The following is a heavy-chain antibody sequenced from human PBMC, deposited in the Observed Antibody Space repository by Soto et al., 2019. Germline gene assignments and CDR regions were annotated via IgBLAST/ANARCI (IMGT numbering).Heavy chain of an antibody. J-gene: IGHJ4*02. CDR3: ARGGYYGSGSYYYFDY. V-gene: IGHV4-59*01. D-gene: IGHD3-10*01. CDR2: IYYSGNT. Sequence: SETLSLTCTVSGGSISSYYWSWIRHPPGKGLEWIGYIYYSGNTNYNPSLKSRVTISVDTSKNQFSLKLSSVTAADTAVYYCARGGYYGSGSYYYFDYWGQGTLVTVSS. CDR1: GGSISSYY.